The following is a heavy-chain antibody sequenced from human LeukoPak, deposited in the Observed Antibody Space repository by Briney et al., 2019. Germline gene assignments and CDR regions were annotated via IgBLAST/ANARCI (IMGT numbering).Heavy chain of an antibody. J-gene: IGHJ4*02. D-gene: IGHD3-10*01. Sequence: SVKVSCKASGGTFSSYAISWVRQAPGQGLEWMGGIIPLFGTANYAQKFLGRVIITADESTSTTHMHLSSLKSEDTAVYYCAREWAGYGSGSYYYYWGQGTLVTVSS. V-gene: IGHV1-69*13. CDR3: AREWAGYGSGSYYYY. CDR2: IIPLFGTA. CDR1: GGTFSSYA.